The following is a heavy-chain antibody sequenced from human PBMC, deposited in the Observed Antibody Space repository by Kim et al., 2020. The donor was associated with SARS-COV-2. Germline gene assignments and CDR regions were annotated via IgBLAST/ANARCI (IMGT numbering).Heavy chain of an antibody. CDR3: ARDFGRLWAAAGSFDY. CDR2: IWYDGSNK. J-gene: IGHJ4*02. Sequence: GGSLRLSCAASGFTFSSYGMHWVRQAPGKGLEWVAVIWYDGSNKYYADSVKGRFTISIDNSKNTLYLQMNSLRAEDTAVYYCARDFGRLWAAAGSFDYWGQGTLVTVSS. CDR1: GFTFSSYG. V-gene: IGHV3-33*01. D-gene: IGHD6-13*01.